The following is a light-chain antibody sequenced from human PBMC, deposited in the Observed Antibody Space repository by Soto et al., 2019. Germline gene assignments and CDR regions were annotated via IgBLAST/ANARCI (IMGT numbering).Light chain of an antibody. J-gene: IGLJ1*01. Sequence: GTSSDVGGYNYVSWYQQHPGKAPKVMIYEVSKRPSGVPDRFSGSKSGNTASLTVSGLQAEDEADYYCSSYAGSNSYVFGTGSKV. V-gene: IGLV2-8*01. CDR2: EVS. CDR3: SSYAGSNSYV. CDR1: SSDVGGYNY.